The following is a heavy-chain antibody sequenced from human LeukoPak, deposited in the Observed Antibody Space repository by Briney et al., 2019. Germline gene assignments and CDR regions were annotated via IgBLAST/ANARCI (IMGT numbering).Heavy chain of an antibody. D-gene: IGHD2-21*02. CDR3: TARVVTTNEF. CDR1: GFNFNDAY. Sequence: KPGGSLRLSCLGSGFNFNDAYMNWVRQAPGKGLEWVGRVKSIRDGGTTDDTAPVKGRFTISRDDSKRTVYLQMNSLKTEDTAVYSCTARVVTTNEFWGQGTLVTVSS. CDR2: VKSIRDGGTT. V-gene: IGHV3-15*01. J-gene: IGHJ4*02.